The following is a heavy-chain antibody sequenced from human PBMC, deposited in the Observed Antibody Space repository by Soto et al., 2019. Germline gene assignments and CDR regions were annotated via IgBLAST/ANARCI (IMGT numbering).Heavy chain of an antibody. D-gene: IGHD6-19*01. J-gene: IGHJ4*01. V-gene: IGHV4-38-2*01. Sequence: SIVSRSGCRSMRPKPGKGPEWIASIYHGGTTFYNPSLKSRITISVDTSNNQFSLKLTSVTAADTAVYYCARVHVMVVAGSAFAYWVHGTLVTVSS. CDR2: IYHGGTT. CDR1: SIVSRSG. CDR3: ARVHVMVVAGSAFAY.